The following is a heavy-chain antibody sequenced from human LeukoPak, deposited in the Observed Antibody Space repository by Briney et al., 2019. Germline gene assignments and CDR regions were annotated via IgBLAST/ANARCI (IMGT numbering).Heavy chain of an antibody. J-gene: IGHJ4*02. CDR3: ARDSKSGLMVTAILDY. D-gene: IGHD2-21*02. V-gene: IGHV3-7*01. CDR1: GFTFDSYW. CDR2: IMQHGTQK. Sequence: GGSLRLSCTASGFTFDSYWMTWVRQAPGKGLKWVASIMQHGTQKYYVDSVKGRFTISRDNAKNSLYLQMNSLRAEDTAVYYCARDSKSGLMVTAILDYWGQGTLVSVSS.